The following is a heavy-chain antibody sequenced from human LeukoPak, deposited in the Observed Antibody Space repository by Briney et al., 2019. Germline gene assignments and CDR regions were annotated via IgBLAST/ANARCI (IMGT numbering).Heavy chain of an antibody. CDR1: GGSLSGYF. D-gene: IGHD5-12*01. CDR2: IYSSGSN. J-gene: IGHJ4*02. CDR3: AREPTSGREPTSGRPLDY. V-gene: IGHV4-4*07. Sequence: SETLSLTCTVSGGSLSGYFWSWIRQPAGKGLEWIGRIYSSGSNTYNPSLKSRVTMSLDTSKNHLSLNLSSVAAADTAVYYCAREPTSGREPTSGRPLDYWGQGTLVTVSS.